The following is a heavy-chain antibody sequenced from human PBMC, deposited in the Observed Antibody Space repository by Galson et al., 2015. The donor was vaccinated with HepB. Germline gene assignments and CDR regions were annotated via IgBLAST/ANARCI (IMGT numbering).Heavy chain of an antibody. CDR3: ARDSTSSDFGRYSYYGMDV. CDR2: ISGYNDKT. CDR1: GYRFNSYG. D-gene: IGHD6-6*01. J-gene: IGHJ6*02. V-gene: IGHV1-18*01. Sequence: SVKVSCKASGYRFNSYGISWVRQAPGQGLEWMGWISGYNDKTDFAQKFQGRVTMTTDTSTSTAFMELRSLKSDDTAVYYCARDSTSSDFGRYSYYGMDVWGQGTTVTVSS.